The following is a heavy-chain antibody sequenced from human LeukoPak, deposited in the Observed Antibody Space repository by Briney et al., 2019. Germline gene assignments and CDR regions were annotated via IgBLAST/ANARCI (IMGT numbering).Heavy chain of an antibody. J-gene: IGHJ6*03. Sequence: GGSLRLSCAASGFTYSDYYMSWIRQAPGKGLEWVSYISSSGSTIYYADSVKGRFTISRDNAKNSLYLQMNSLRAEDTAVYYCARDYKGNYYYYMDVWGKGTTVTVSS. D-gene: IGHD5-24*01. CDR3: ARDYKGNYYYYMDV. V-gene: IGHV3-11*01. CDR2: ISSSGSTI. CDR1: GFTYSDYY.